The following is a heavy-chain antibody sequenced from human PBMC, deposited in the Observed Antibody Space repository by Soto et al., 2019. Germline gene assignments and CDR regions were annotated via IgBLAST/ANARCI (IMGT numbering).Heavy chain of an antibody. V-gene: IGHV6-1*01. D-gene: IGHD3-10*01. CDR2: TYYRSQWHN. J-gene: IGHJ3*02. CDR3: AREGGFLSEAFDI. CDR1: GDSVSSNSAT. Sequence: SQTLSLTCAISGDSVSSNSATWNWIRQSPSRGLEWLGRTYYRSQWHNDYAESVKSRITINPDTSKNQFSLQLNSVTPEDTAVYYCAREGGFLSEAFDIWGRGTMVTVSS.